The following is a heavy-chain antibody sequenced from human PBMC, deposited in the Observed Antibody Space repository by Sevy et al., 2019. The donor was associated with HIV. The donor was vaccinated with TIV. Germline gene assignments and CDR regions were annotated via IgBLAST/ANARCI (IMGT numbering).Heavy chain of an antibody. D-gene: IGHD2-8*01. Sequence: GESLKISCAASGFTFSKYSMSWVRQPPGKGLEWVSTLSFGCGEINYADSVKGRFTISRDNSKSSVYLQMNNLRPEDXXXXXXXXXXXTKPHDYWGQGTLVTVSS. CDR3: XXXXXTKPHDY. V-gene: IGHV3-23*01. CDR1: GFTFSKYS. CDR2: LSFGCGEI. J-gene: IGHJ4*02.